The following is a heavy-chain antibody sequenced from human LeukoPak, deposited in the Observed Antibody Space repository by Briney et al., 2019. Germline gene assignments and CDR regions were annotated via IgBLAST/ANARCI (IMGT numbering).Heavy chain of an antibody. CDR1: GGSISGYY. CDR2: IYYSGST. V-gene: IGHV4-59*01. D-gene: IGHD3-10*01. CDR3: AREYGGFGELVAFDI. J-gene: IGHJ3*02. Sequence: SETLSLTCTVSGGSISGYYWSWIRQPPGKGLVWIGYIYYSGSTNYNPSLKSRVTISVDTSKNQFSLKLSSVTAADTAVYYCAREYGGFGELVAFDIWGEATMVTVSS.